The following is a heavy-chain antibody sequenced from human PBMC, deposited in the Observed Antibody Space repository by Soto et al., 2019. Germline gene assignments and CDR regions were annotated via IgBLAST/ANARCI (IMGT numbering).Heavy chain of an antibody. V-gene: IGHV3-21*01. D-gene: IGHD3-10*01. CDR3: ARVRFGELLYDY. Sequence: LRLSCAASGFTFSSYSMNWVRQAPGKGLEWVSSISSSSSYIYYADSVKGRFTISRDNAKNSLYLQMNSLRDEDTAVYYCARVRFGELLYDYWGQGTLVTVSS. J-gene: IGHJ4*02. CDR2: ISSSSSYI. CDR1: GFTFSSYS.